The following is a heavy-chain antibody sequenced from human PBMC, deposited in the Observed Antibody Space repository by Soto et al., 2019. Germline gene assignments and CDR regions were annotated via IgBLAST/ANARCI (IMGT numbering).Heavy chain of an antibody. J-gene: IGHJ4*02. CDR1: GFTFSGYA. V-gene: IGHV3-23*01. Sequence: EVQLLESGGGLVQPGESLRLSCVASGFTFSGYAMNWVRQAPGKGLEWVSAISGSGGSTYYADSVKGRFTISRDNSKNTLYLQMNSLRAEDTAVYYCAKLGGRGSPWVFDYWGQGTLVTVSS. CDR3: AKLGGRGSPWVFDY. CDR2: ISGSGGST. D-gene: IGHD2-15*01.